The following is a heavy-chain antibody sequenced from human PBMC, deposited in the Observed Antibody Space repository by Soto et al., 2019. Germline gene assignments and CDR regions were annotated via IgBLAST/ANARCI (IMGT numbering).Heavy chain of an antibody. CDR1: GFTFSSYG. Sequence: PGGSLRLSCAASGFTFSSYGMHWVRQAPGKGLEWVAVIWYDGSNKYYADSVKGRFTISRDNSKNTLYLQMNSLRAEDTAVYYCARGIDFWSGYCAFDVWGQGTMVTVSS. D-gene: IGHD3-3*01. CDR2: IWYDGSNK. V-gene: IGHV3-33*01. J-gene: IGHJ3*01. CDR3: ARGIDFWSGYCAFDV.